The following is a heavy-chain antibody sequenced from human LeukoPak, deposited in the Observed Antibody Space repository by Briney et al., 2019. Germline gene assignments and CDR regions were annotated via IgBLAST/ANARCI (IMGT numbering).Heavy chain of an antibody. Sequence: ASVKVSCKASGYTFTGYYMHWVRQAPGQGLEWMGWINPNSGGTNYAQKFQGRVTMTRDTSISTAYMELSRLRSDDTAVYYCARVWYDFWSGYYKASNAEDYWGQGTLVTVSS. V-gene: IGHV1-2*02. CDR1: GYTFTGYY. CDR3: ARVWYDFWSGYYKASNAEDY. J-gene: IGHJ4*02. CDR2: INPNSGGT. D-gene: IGHD3-3*01.